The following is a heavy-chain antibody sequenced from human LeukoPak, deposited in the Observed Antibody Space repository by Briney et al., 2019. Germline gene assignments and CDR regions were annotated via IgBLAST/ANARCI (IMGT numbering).Heavy chain of an antibody. D-gene: IGHD2-15*01. CDR1: GGSISNYF. CDR2: IYYSDST. V-gene: IGHV4-59*01. Sequence: SETLSLTCTVSGGSISNYFWSWIRQPPGKGLECIGYIYYSDSTNYNPSLKSRVTVSVDTSKNQFSLKLSSVTAADTAVYSCARFPGSAEYRHYYYMDVWGKGTTVTVSS. J-gene: IGHJ6*03. CDR3: ARFPGSAEYRHYYYMDV.